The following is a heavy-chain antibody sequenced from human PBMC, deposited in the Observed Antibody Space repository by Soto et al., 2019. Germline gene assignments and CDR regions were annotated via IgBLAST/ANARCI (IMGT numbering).Heavy chain of an antibody. J-gene: IGHJ4*02. V-gene: IGHV1-2*04. D-gene: IGHD3-10*01. Sequence: ASVKVSCKASGYTFTGYYMHWVRQAPGQGLEWMGWINPNSGGTNYAQKFQGWVTMTRDTSISTAYMELSRLRSDDTAVDYCARDAYYGSGSYYHFDYWGQGTMGTVSS. CDR2: INPNSGGT. CDR3: ARDAYYGSGSYYHFDY. CDR1: GYTFTGYY.